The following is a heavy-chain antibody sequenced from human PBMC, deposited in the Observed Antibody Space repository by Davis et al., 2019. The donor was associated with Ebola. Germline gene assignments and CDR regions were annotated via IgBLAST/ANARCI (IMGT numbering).Heavy chain of an antibody. CDR2: IYYSGST. V-gene: IGHV4-59*08. Sequence: SETLSLTCTVSGGSISSYYWSWIRQPPGKGLEWIGYIYYSGSTNYNPSLKSRVTISVDTSKNQFSLKLSSVTAADTAVYYCARLLMVAGKFDYWGQGTLVTVSS. D-gene: IGHD2-15*01. J-gene: IGHJ4*02. CDR1: GGSISSYY. CDR3: ARLLMVAGKFDY.